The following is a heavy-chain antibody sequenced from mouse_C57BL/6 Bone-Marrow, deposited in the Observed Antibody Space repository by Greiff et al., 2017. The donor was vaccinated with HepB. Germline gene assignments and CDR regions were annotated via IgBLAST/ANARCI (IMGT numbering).Heavy chain of an antibody. J-gene: IGHJ1*03. Sequence: QVQLKESGSELRSPGSSVKLSCKDFDSEVFPIAYMSWVRQKPGHGFEWIGGLLPSIGRTIYGEKFEDKATLDADTLSNTAYLELNSLTSEDSAIYYCARRHYGSSYWYFDVWGTGTTVTVSS. CDR2: LLPSIGRT. CDR3: ARRHYGSSYWYFDV. CDR1: DSEVFPIAY. V-gene: IGHV15-2*01. D-gene: IGHD1-1*01.